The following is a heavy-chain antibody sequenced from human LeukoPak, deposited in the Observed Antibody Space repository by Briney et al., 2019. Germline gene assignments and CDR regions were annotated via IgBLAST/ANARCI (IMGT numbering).Heavy chain of an antibody. CDR2: INHSGST. CDR1: GGSFSGYY. Sequence: SETLSLTCAVYGGSFSGYYWSWIRQPPGKGLEWIGEINHSGSTSYNPSLKSRVTISVDTSKNQFSLKLGSVTAADTAVYYCARGRGGRRIRYCSGGSCYSHYFDYWGQGTLVTVSS. D-gene: IGHD2-15*01. J-gene: IGHJ4*02. CDR3: ARGRGGRRIRYCSGGSCYSHYFDY. V-gene: IGHV4-34*01.